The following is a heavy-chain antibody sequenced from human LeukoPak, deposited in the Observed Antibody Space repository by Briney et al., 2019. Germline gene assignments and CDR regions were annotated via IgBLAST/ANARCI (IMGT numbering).Heavy chain of an antibody. CDR3: AKDRAMVRGVLFDY. Sequence: GRSLRLSCAASGFTFDDYAMHWVRQAPGKGLEWVSGISWNSGSIGYADSVKGRFTISRDNAKNSLYLHMNSLRAEDTALYYCAKDRAMVRGVLFDYWGQGTLVTVSS. J-gene: IGHJ4*02. CDR2: ISWNSGSI. D-gene: IGHD3-10*01. V-gene: IGHV3-9*01. CDR1: GFTFDDYA.